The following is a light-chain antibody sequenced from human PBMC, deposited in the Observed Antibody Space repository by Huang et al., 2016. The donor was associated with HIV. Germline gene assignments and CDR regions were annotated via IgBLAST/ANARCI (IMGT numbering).Light chain of an antibody. Sequence: DILLTQSPDSLAVSLGERATLTCRSSRSLLFASNSKNFFAWYQQKPGQSPKLLMYMASVRESGVPERFTGSGSGTEFTLTIASLQAEDVAVYYCQQFYNMSYTFGRGTRLEI. J-gene: IGKJ2*01. CDR2: MAS. V-gene: IGKV4-1*01. CDR3: QQFYNMSYT. CDR1: RSLLFASNSKNF.